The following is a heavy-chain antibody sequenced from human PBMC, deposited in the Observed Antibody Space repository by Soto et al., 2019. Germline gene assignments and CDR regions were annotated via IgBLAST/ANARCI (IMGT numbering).Heavy chain of an antibody. Sequence: QPGGSLRLSCAASGFTFSSYAMSWVRQAPGKGLEWVSAISGSGGSTYYADSVKGRFTISRDNSKNTLYLQMNSLRAEDTAVYYCAKDRYCSGGSCYSEWAFDIWGQGTMVTVSS. J-gene: IGHJ3*02. D-gene: IGHD2-15*01. V-gene: IGHV3-23*01. CDR1: GFTFSSYA. CDR2: ISGSGGST. CDR3: AKDRYCSGGSCYSEWAFDI.